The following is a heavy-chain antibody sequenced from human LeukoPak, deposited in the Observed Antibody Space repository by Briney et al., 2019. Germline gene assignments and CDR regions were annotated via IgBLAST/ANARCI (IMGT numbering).Heavy chain of an antibody. CDR3: ARLMTYYYDGSGYGADY. CDR2: IYYSGST. Sequence: SETLSLTCTVSGGSISSGDYYWSWIRQPPGKGLEWIGYIYYSGSTYYNPSLKSRVTISVDTSKNQFSLKLSSVTAADTAVYYCARLMTYYYDGSGYGADYWGQGTLVTVSS. D-gene: IGHD3-22*01. CDR1: GGSISSGDYY. V-gene: IGHV4-30-4*01. J-gene: IGHJ4*02.